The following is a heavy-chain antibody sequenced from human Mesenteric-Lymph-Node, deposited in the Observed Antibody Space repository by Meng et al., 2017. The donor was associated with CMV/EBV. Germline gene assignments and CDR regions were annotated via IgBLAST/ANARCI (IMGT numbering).Heavy chain of an antibody. D-gene: IGHD6-13*01. V-gene: IGHV1-69*06. CDR1: GGTFSSYA. CDR3: ARSSSSWYAY. CDR2: IIPIFGTA. J-gene: IGHJ4*02. Sequence: KVSGKASGGTFSSYAISWVRQAPGQGLEWMGGIIPIFGTANYAQKFQGRVTITADKSTSTAYMELSSLRSEDTAVYYCARSSSSWYAYWGQGTLVTVSS.